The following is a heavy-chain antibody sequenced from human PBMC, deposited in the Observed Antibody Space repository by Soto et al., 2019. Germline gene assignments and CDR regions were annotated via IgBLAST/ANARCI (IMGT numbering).Heavy chain of an antibody. D-gene: IGHD2-2*01. J-gene: IGHJ5*02. V-gene: IGHV4-34*01. Sequence: QVPLQQWGAGLLKPSETLSLTCAVYDGSFSGYYWSWIRQPPGKGLEWIGEINHRGSTNTNPSLKSRVTISVDKSKNQCSLRLSSVTAADTAVYYCARKGRYCSSSSCYAWWFDPWGQGTLVTVSS. CDR3: ARKGRYCSSSSCYAWWFDP. CDR2: INHRGST. CDR1: DGSFSGYY.